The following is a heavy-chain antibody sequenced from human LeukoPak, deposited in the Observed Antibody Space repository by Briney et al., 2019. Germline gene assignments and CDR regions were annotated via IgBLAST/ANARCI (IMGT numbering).Heavy chain of an antibody. Sequence: ASVKVSCKVSGYTLTELSMHWVRQAPGKGLEWMGGFDPEDGETIYAQKFQGRVTMTEDTSTDTAYMELSSLRSEDTAVYYCANAHEKWELREGYFDYWGQGTLVTVSS. CDR3: ANAHEKWELREGYFDY. CDR2: FDPEDGET. CDR1: GYTLTELS. V-gene: IGHV1-24*01. J-gene: IGHJ4*02. D-gene: IGHD1-26*01.